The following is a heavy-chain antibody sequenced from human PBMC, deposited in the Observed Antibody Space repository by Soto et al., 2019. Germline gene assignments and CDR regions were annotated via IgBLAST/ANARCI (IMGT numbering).Heavy chain of an antibody. V-gene: IGHV3-7*01. CDR2: INQYGSEK. CDR3: ARGRYYGSGSLIAFDI. J-gene: IGHJ3*02. D-gene: IGHD3-10*01. CDR1: GFTFSTYW. Sequence: LRLSCAASGFTFSTYWMTWVRQAPGKGLEWVANINQYGSEKYYVDSVKGRFTISRDNAKNSLYLQMNSLRAEDTAVYYCARGRYYGSGSLIAFDIWGQGTMVTVSS.